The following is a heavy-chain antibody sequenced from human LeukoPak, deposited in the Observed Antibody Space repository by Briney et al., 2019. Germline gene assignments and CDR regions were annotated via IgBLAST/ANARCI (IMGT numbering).Heavy chain of an antibody. CDR3: AKSNGYGLVDI. Sequence: SETLSLTCAVYGGSFSGYYWNWIRQPPGKGLEWIGEINHSGNTNYNPSLKSRVTISVDTSKNQFSLKLSSVTAADTAVYYCAKSNGYGLVDIWGQGTMVTVSS. CDR2: INHSGNT. J-gene: IGHJ3*02. D-gene: IGHD3-10*01. CDR1: GGSFSGYY. V-gene: IGHV4-34*01.